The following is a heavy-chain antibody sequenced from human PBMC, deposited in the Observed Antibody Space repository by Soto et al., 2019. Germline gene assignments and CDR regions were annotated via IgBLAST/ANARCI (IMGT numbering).Heavy chain of an antibody. CDR2: ISAGGASA. D-gene: IGHD2-15*01. V-gene: IGHV3-23*01. CDR3: AKGGCSGGRCYSFDY. J-gene: IGHJ4*02. Sequence: EVQLLESGGDLVQPGGSLRLSCAASGFTFSSYAMSWVRQAPGKGLEWVSTISAGGASAYYADSVKGRFTISRDNSKNIQTLYLQMKSLRADDTALYYCAKGGCSGGRCYSFDYWGQGTLVTVSS. CDR1: GFTFSSYA.